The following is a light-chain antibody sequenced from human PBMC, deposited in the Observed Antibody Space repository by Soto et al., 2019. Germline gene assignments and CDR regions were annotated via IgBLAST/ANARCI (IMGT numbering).Light chain of an antibody. CDR2: AST. CDR3: QQSYTTPYT. Sequence: DLQMTQSPSSLSASVGDRVTISCRASQGITNYLNWYQQRPGKAPKLLIYASTTLQIGVPSRFSGSGSGTAFILTISSLQREDFTTYFCQQSYTTPYTFGPGTKLEI. V-gene: IGKV1-39*01. J-gene: IGKJ2*01. CDR1: QGITNY.